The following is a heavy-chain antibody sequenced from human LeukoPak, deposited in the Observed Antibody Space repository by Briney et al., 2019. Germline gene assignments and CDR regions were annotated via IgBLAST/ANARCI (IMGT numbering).Heavy chain of an antibody. V-gene: IGHV1-2*02. CDR2: INPNSGGT. D-gene: IGHD2-8*01. Sequence: ASVKVSRKASGYTFTGYYMHWVRQAPGQGLEWMGWINPNSGGTKYAQRFQGRVTMTRDTSISTAYMELSRLRSDDTAVYYCARGLLYFYAFDIWGQGTMVTVSS. CDR1: GYTFTGYY. CDR3: ARGLLYFYAFDI. J-gene: IGHJ3*02.